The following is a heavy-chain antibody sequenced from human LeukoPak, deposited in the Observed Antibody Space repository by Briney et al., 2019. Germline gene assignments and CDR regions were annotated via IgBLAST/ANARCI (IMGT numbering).Heavy chain of an antibody. Sequence: GGSLRLSCAASGFTFSSYAMHWVRQAPGKGLEWVAVISYDGSNKYYADSVKGRFTISRDNSKNTLYLQMNSLRAEDTAVYYCAKVGMDFGEFTWGQGTLVTVSS. CDR3: AKVGMDFGEFT. J-gene: IGHJ4*02. CDR2: ISYDGSNK. V-gene: IGHV3-30-3*01. CDR1: GFTFSSYA. D-gene: IGHD3-10*01.